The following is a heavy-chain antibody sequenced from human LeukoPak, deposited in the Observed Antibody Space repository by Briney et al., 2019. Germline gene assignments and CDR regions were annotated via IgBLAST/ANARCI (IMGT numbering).Heavy chain of an antibody. CDR2: ISYDGSNK. J-gene: IGHJ4*02. V-gene: IGHV3-30-3*01. CDR3: ARWGYYSNYDY. D-gene: IGHD4-11*01. CDR1: GFTFSSYA. Sequence: GRSLRLSCAASGFTFSSYAMHWVRQAPGKGLEWVAVISYDGSNKYYADSVKGRFTISRDNSKNTLYLQMNSLRAEDTAVYYCARWGYYSNYDYWGQGTLVTVSS.